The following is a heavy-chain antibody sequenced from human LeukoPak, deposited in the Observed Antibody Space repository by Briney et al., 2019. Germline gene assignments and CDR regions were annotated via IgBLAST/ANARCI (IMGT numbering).Heavy chain of an antibody. Sequence: SETLSLTCAVYGGSFSGYYWSWIRQPPGKGLEWIGEINHSGSTNYNPSLKSRVTISVDTSKNQFSLKLSSVTAADTAVYYCASHGGSWFRNWFDPWGQGTLVTVSS. J-gene: IGHJ5*02. CDR1: GGSFSGYY. CDR2: INHSGST. V-gene: IGHV4-34*01. CDR3: ASHGGSWFRNWFDP. D-gene: IGHD6-13*01.